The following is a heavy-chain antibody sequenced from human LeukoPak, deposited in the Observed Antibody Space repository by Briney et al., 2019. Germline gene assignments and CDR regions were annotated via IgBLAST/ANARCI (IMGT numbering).Heavy chain of an antibody. CDR3: ARDRIVGATTPFDY. V-gene: IGHV3-11*04. CDR2: ISSSGSTI. Sequence: PGGSLRLSCAASGFTFSDYYMSWIRQAPGKGLEWVSYISSSGSTIYYADSVKGRFTISRDNAKNSLYLQMNSLRAEDTAVYYGARDRIVGATTPFDYWGQGTLVTVSS. CDR1: GFTFSDYY. J-gene: IGHJ4*02. D-gene: IGHD1-26*01.